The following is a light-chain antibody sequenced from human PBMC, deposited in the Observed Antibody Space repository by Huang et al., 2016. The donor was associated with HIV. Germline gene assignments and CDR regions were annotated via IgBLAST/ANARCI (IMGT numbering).Light chain of an antibody. J-gene: IGKJ4*01. CDR2: WAS. CDR3: QQYYHNPLT. V-gene: IGKV4-1*01. CDR1: QSLFCSSNKRSY. Sequence: IVMTQSPDSLTVSLGERATINCRSSQSLFCSSNKRSYLAWYQKNPGQPPKLVISWASARECGVPDRFSGSGSETDFTLTINSLQAEDVAVYYCQQYYHNPLTFGGGTKVEI.